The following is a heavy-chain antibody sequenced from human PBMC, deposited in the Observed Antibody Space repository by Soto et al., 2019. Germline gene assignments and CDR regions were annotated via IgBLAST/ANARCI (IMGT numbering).Heavy chain of an antibody. CDR3: ARGGYDYIWGSSVTRYYMDV. J-gene: IGHJ6*03. CDR2: INHSGST. CDR1: GGSFSGYY. Sequence: QVQLQQWGAGLLKPSETLSLTCAVYGGSFSGYYWSWIRQPPGKGLEWIGEINHSGSTNYNPSLKSRVTISVDTSKHQFSLKLSSVTAADTAVYYCARGGYDYIWGSSVTRYYMDVWGKGTTVTVSS. V-gene: IGHV4-34*01. D-gene: IGHD3-16*01.